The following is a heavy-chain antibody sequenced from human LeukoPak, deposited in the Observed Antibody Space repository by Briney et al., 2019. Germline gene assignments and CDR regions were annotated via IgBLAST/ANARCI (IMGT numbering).Heavy chain of an antibody. V-gene: IGHV4-59*08. CDR2: IYYSGST. CDR1: GGSISSYY. CDR3: ARLLEYGSGSYTALSD. D-gene: IGHD3-10*01. Sequence: SETLSLTCTVSGGSISSYYWSWIRQPPGKGLEWIGYIYYSGSTNYNPSLKSRVTISVDASKNQFSLKLNSVTAADTAVYYCARLLEYGSGSYTALSDWGQGTLVTVSS. J-gene: IGHJ4*02.